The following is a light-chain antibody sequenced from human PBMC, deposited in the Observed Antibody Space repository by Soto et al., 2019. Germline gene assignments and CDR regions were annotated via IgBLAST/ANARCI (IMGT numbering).Light chain of an antibody. CDR3: SSYTGSSTFV. J-gene: IGLJ1*01. V-gene: IGLV2-14*01. CDR1: SSDVGGYDY. CDR2: DVY. Sequence: QSLLNQPSYVNGLPVQSIRISRPGTSSDVGGYDYVSWYQQLPGKAPKLLIYDVYNRPSGVSHRFSGSKSGNTASLTISGLQAEDEADYYCSSYTGSSTFVFGTGTKVTVL.